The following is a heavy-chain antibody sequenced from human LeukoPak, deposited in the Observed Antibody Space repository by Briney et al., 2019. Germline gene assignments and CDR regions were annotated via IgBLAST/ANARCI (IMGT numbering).Heavy chain of an antibody. CDR1: GFDFSEHE. V-gene: IGHV3-72*01. Sequence: GGYLRLSGAASGFDFSEHERDWVRQAQGRGHMWLARIRNKNHDYPTEYAASVKGRFTISRDDSTNSRRLQMNSLNTDDTAVYYCVRPSQGYFQNWGQGTLVTVSS. CDR3: VRPSQGYFQN. J-gene: IGHJ1*01. CDR2: IRNKNHDYPT.